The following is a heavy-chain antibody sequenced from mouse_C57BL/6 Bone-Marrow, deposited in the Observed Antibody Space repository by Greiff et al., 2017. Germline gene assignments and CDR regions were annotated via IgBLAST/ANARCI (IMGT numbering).Heavy chain of an antibody. D-gene: IGHD2-3*01. CDR2: FYPGSGSI. J-gene: IGHJ2*01. CDR3: ARHGDGYYPYY. V-gene: IGHV1-62-2*01. CDR1: GYTFTEYT. Sequence: VQLLQSGAALVKPGASVTLSCKASGYTFTEYTIHWVQQRSGQGLEWIGWFYPGSGSIKYNEKFKDKATLTADKSSSTVYMELSRLTAEDYAVYFCARHGDGYYPYYWGQGTTLTVSA.